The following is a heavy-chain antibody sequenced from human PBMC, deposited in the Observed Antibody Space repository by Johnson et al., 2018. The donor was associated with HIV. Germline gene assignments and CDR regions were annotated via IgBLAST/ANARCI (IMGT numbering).Heavy chain of an antibody. J-gene: IGHJ3*02. V-gene: IGHV3-66*01. CDR1: GFTVSSNY. CDR3: ARAGSSSDDAFDI. D-gene: IGHD6-6*01. Sequence: VQLVESGGGLVQPGGSLRLSCAASGFTVSSNYMSWVRQAPGTGLEWVSVIYSGGSTYYADSVKGRFTISSDNSKNTLYLQMNSLRAEDTAVYYCARAGSSSDDAFDIWGQGTMVTVSS. CDR2: IYSGGST.